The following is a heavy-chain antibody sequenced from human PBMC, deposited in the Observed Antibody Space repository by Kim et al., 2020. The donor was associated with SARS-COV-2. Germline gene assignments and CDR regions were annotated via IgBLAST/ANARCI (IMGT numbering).Heavy chain of an antibody. J-gene: IGHJ6*02. D-gene: IGHD3-3*01. V-gene: IGHV3-7*01. CDR3: ARDGGSTIFGVVPLSEGMDV. CDR1: GFTFSSYW. Sequence: GGSLRLSCAASGFTFSSYWMSWVRQAPGKGLEWVANIKQDGSEKYYVDSVKGRFTISRDNAKNSLYLQMNSLRAEDTAVYYCARDGGSTIFGVVPLSEGMDVGGQGTRDTLSS. CDR2: IKQDGSEK.